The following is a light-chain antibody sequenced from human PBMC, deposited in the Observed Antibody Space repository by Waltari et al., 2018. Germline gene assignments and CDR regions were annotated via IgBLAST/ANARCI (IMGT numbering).Light chain of an antibody. CDR3: HQHHTTPWT. Sequence: DIVMTQSPDSLAVSLGERATINCKSSPSVFFTDNNTNYLARYQQKPGQPPTLLISWASTRESGVPDRFIGSGSGTDFTLTISSLQAEDVAVYYCHQHHTTPWTFGQGTEVEI. J-gene: IGKJ1*01. CDR2: WAS. CDR1: PSVFFTDNNTNY. V-gene: IGKV4-1*01.